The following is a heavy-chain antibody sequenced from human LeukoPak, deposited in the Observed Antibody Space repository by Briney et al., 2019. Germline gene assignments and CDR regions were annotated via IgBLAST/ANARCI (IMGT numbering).Heavy chain of an antibody. Sequence: PSETLSLTCTVSGGSISSYYWSWIRQPAGKGLEWIGRIHPSGSTNYNPSLKSRLILSVDTSKNQFSLKLSSVTAADTAVYYCARGPPPDFDYWGRGTLVTVSS. CDR2: IHPSGST. J-gene: IGHJ4*02. CDR3: ARGPPPDFDY. CDR1: GGSISSYY. V-gene: IGHV4-4*07.